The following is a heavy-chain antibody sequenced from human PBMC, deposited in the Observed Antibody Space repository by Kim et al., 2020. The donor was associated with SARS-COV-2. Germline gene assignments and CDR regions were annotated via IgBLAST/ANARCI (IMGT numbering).Heavy chain of an antibody. V-gene: IGHV3-21*01. J-gene: IGHJ4*02. CDR1: GFSFKTYG. CDR3: TRAAAGGYSPAY. CDR2: ISFSSSHM. D-gene: IGHD2-21*01. Sequence: GGSLRLSCVGSGFSFKTYGMNWVRQAPGKGLEWVSSISFSSSHMYYADSVKGRFTISRDNAKNSLYLQVDSMRVEDTAVSYCTRAAAGGYSPAYWGQGTL.